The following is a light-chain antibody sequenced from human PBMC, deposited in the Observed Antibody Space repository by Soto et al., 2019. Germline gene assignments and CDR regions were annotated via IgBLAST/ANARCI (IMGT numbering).Light chain of an antibody. V-gene: IGKV1-39*01. CDR2: AAS. J-gene: IGKJ4*01. Sequence: DIHTTQSPSSLSASVGASVAITCRAGQYIGRYLNWYQQKPGKAPKLLIYAASSLPSGVPSRFSGSGSGTDFTLTISSLQPEDFATYSCQQTYRTPLTFGGGTKVDIK. CDR3: QQTYRTPLT. CDR1: QYIGRY.